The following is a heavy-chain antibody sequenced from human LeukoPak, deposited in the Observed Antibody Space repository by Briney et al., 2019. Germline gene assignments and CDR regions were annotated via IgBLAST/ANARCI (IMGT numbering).Heavy chain of an antibody. V-gene: IGHV3-30*02. CDR1: GFDFSRNG. J-gene: IGHJ4*02. D-gene: IGHD3-22*01. Sequence: PGGSLRLSCAASGFDFSRNGMHWVRQAPGKGLEWVSFIRYDGSKTFYGDSVTGRFTISRDNSKNTLYLQMNSLRVEDTAMYYCARDLDDVNSNYYYIPEYWGQGVLVTVSS. CDR2: IRYDGSKT. CDR3: ARDLDDVNSNYYYIPEY.